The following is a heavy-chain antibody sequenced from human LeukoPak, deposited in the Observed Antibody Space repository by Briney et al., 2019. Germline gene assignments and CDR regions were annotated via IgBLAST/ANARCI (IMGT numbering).Heavy chain of an antibody. D-gene: IGHD6-13*01. CDR2: ISSNGGST. Sequence: GGSLRLSCAASGFTLSSYAMHWVRQAPGKGLEYVSAISSNGGSTYYANSVKGRFTISRDNSKNTLYLQMGSLRAEDMAVYYCAREGVAAAGSWGVGYYYYYMDVWGKGTTVTISS. V-gene: IGHV3-64*01. CDR3: AREGVAAAGSWGVGYYYYYMDV. CDR1: GFTLSSYA. J-gene: IGHJ6*03.